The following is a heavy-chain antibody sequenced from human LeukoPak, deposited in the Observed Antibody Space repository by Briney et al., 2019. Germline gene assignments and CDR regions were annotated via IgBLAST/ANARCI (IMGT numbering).Heavy chain of an antibody. D-gene: IGHD2-2*01. CDR1: GGSFSGYY. V-gene: IGHV4-34*01. CDR3: ARASRGSVVVPAATRDAFDI. Sequence: SETLSLTCAVYGGSFSGYYRSWIRQPPGKGLEWIGVINHSGSTNYNPSLKSRVTISVDTSKNQFSLKLSSVTAADTAVYYCARASRGSVVVPAATRDAFDIWGQGTMVTVSS. J-gene: IGHJ3*02. CDR2: INHSGST.